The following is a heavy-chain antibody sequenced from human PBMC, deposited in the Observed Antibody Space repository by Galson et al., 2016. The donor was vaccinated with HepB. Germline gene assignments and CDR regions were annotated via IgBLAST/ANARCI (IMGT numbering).Heavy chain of an antibody. J-gene: IGHJ5*02. CDR1: GYNFNSYA. CDR2: INGGNGNP. V-gene: IGHV1-3*01. CDR3: VRAPGRSIVRRKGLRRNEEWGAYAPINRFDP. D-gene: IGHD3-3*01. Sequence: SVKVSCKASGYNFNSYAMHWVRQAPGHRPEWMGWINGGNGNPKYSQKFHGRVTITRDTSANTIYMEVNSLTSEDTAVYYCVRAPGRSIVRRKGLRRNEEWGAYAPINRFDPWGQGTLVTVSS.